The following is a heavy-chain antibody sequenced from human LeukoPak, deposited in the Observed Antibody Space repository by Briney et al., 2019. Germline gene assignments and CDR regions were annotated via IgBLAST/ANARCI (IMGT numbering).Heavy chain of an antibody. J-gene: IGHJ4*02. CDR2: IYYSGST. CDR1: GGSITSSSYY. Sequence: PSETLSLTCTVSGGSITSSSYYWGWIPQPPGKGLEWIGSIYYSGSTHYNPSLRSRVTTLVDTSKKHFSLKLSSVTAADTAVYYCARHQTTQSGFLYYFDYWGQGTLVTVSS. D-gene: IGHD1-7*01. CDR3: ARHQTTQSGFLYYFDY. V-gene: IGHV4-39*01.